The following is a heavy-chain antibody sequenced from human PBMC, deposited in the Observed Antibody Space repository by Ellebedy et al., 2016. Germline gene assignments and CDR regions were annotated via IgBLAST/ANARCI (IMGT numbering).Heavy chain of an antibody. CDR3: ARVTVTTGYYYAMDV. D-gene: IGHD4-17*01. V-gene: IGHV3-23*01. J-gene: IGHJ6*02. Sequence: GESLKISCAASGFTFSDYAMNWVRQAPGKGLEWVSVISTSGGTTYYADSVKGRFTISRDNSKNTLYLQMNSLRDEDTALYYCARVTVTTGYYYAMDVWGQGTTVTVSS. CDR2: ISTSGGTT. CDR1: GFTFSDYA.